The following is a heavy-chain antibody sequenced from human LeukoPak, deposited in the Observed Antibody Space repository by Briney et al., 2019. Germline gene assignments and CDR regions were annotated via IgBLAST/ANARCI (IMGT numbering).Heavy chain of an antibody. CDR1: GGSFSGYY. Sequence: SETLSLTCAVYGGSFSGYYWSWIRQPPGKGLEWIGEINHSGSTNYNPSLKSRVTISVDKSKNQFSLKLSSVTAADTAVYYCARTVITTSNYFDYWGQGTLVTVSS. D-gene: IGHD3-22*01. CDR2: INHSGST. V-gene: IGHV4-34*01. J-gene: IGHJ4*02. CDR3: ARTVITTSNYFDY.